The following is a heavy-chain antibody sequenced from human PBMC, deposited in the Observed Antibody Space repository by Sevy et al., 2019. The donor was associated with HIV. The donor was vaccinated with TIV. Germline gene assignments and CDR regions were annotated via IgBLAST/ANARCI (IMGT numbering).Heavy chain of an antibody. CDR1: GFTFDSYA. Sequence: GGSLRLSCAASGFTFDSYAMHWVRQVAGKGLEWVSTISGSGYATYYADSVKGRFIISRDTSRNTLYLQMNSLRVEDSAVYCWAKDRVTVFGVVVTFDSWGRGTLVTVSS. D-gene: IGHD3-3*01. CDR3: AKDRVTVFGVVVTFDS. CDR2: ISGSGYAT. V-gene: IGHV3-23*01. J-gene: IGHJ4*02.